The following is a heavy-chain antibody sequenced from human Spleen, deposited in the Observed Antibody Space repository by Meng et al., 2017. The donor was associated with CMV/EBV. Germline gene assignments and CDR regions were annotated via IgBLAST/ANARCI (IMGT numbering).Heavy chain of an antibody. D-gene: IGHD4-17*01. CDR2: INHSGST. Sequence: QVPLSQWGAGLLKPSETLSLTCAVYGGSFSGYYWSWIRQPPGKGLEWIGEINHSGSTNYNPSLKSRVTISVDTSKNQFSLKLSSVTAADTAVYYCARGVTTASSWFDPWGQGTLVTVSS. J-gene: IGHJ5*02. CDR3: ARGVTTASSWFDP. V-gene: IGHV4-34*01. CDR1: GGSFSGYY.